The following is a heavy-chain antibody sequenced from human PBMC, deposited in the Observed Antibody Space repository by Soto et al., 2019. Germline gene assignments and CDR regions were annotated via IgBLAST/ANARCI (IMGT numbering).Heavy chain of an antibody. Sequence: KPSETLSLTCAVYGGSFSGYYWSWIRQPPGKGLEWIGEINHSGSTNYNPSLKSRVTISVDTSKNQFSLKLSSVTAADTAVYYCATPLIVGAPYFDYRGQRTPVTVSS. CDR2: INHSGST. J-gene: IGHJ4*02. D-gene: IGHD1-26*01. CDR1: GGSFSGYY. CDR3: ATPLIVGAPYFDY. V-gene: IGHV4-34*01.